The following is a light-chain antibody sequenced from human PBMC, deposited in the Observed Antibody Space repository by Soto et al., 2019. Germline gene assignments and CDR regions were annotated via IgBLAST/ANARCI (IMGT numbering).Light chain of an antibody. CDR1: SSDIGSYKY. J-gene: IGLJ1*01. V-gene: IGLV2-14*01. CDR2: DVN. CDR3: SSYRSSSAV. Sequence: QSALTQPASVSGSPGQSITISCTGTSSDIGSYKYVSWYQQLPGKAPKLMIYDVNSRPSGVSNRFSGSKSGNTASLTISGLQAEDEADYYCSSYRSSSAVFGSGTKSPS.